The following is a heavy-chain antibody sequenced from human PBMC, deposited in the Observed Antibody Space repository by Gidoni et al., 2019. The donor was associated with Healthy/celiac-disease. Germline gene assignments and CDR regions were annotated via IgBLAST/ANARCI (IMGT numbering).Heavy chain of an antibody. D-gene: IGHD4-17*01. J-gene: IGHJ4*01. CDR1: GFTSSSYS. CDR3: ARVDYGAIEDLDY. CDR2: ISSSSSTI. Sequence: EVHLVESGGRLVQPGGSLRLSCAPSGFTSSSYSMNWVRQAPGKGLEWVSYISSSSSTIYYTDSVKGRFTISRDNAKNSLYLQMNSLRAEDTAVYYCARVDYGAIEDLDYWGQGTLVTVSS. V-gene: IGHV3-48*01.